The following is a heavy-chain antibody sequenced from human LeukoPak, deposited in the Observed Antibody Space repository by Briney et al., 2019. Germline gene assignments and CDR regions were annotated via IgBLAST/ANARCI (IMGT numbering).Heavy chain of an antibody. CDR2: ISWNSGSI. V-gene: IGHV3-9*01. D-gene: IGHD3-10*01. Sequence: PGRSLRLSCAASGFTFDDYAMHWVRQAPGKGLEWVSGISWNSGSIGYADSVKGRFTISRDNAKNSLYLQMNSLRAEDTALYYCAKDGTGYSGDFDYWGQGTLVTVSS. CDR3: AKDGTGYSGDFDY. J-gene: IGHJ4*02. CDR1: GFTFDDYA.